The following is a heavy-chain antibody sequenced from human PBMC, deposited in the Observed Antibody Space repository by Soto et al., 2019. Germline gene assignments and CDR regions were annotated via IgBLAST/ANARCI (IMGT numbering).Heavy chain of an antibody. V-gene: IGHV3-23*01. D-gene: IGHD3-3*01. Sequence: LRLSCAASGFTFSSYAMSWVRQAPGKGLEWVSAISGSGGSTYYADSVKGRFTISRDNSKNTLYLQMNSLRAEDTAVYYCAKPQYDFWSGYHTLYYYYYGMDVWGQGTTVTVSS. CDR3: AKPQYDFWSGYHTLYYYYYGMDV. J-gene: IGHJ6*02. CDR2: ISGSGGST. CDR1: GFTFSSYA.